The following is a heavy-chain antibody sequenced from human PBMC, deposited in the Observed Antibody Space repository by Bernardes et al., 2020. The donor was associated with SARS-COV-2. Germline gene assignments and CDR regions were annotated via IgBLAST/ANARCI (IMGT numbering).Heavy chain of an antibody. D-gene: IGHD2-21*01. Sequence: SETLSLTCAVYGGSFSGYYWSWIRQPPGKGLEWIGEINHSGSTNYNPSLKSRVTISVDTSKNQFSLKLSSVTAADTAVYYCARVSVGYLWWVDYWGQGTLVTVSS. CDR2: INHSGST. J-gene: IGHJ4*02. CDR1: GGSFSGYY. CDR3: ARVSVGYLWWVDY. V-gene: IGHV4-34*01.